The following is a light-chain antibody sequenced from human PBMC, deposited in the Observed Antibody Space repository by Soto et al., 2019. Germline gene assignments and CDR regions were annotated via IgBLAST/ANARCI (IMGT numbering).Light chain of an antibody. CDR1: QSISSY. CDR3: QQANSFLGIT. V-gene: IGKV1-39*01. CDR2: AAS. Sequence: DIQMTQSPSSLSASVGDRVTITCRASQSISSYLNWYQQKPGKAPKLLIYAASSLQSGVPSRFSGSGSGTDFTLTISSLQPEDFATYYCQQANSFLGITFGQGTRLEIK. J-gene: IGKJ5*01.